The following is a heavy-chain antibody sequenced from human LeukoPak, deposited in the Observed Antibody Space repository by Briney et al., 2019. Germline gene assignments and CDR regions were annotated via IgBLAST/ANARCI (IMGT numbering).Heavy chain of an antibody. D-gene: IGHD3-10*01. V-gene: IGHV4-34*01. J-gene: IGHJ5*02. CDR3: ARRPGSGSYSA. CDR2: INHSGST. Sequence: GALRLSCEASGFTFKNAWMIWVRQPPGKGLEWIGEINHSGSTNYNPSLKSRVTISVDTSKNQFSLKLSSVTAADTAVYYCARRPGSGSYSAWGQGTLVTVSS. CDR1: GFTFKNAW.